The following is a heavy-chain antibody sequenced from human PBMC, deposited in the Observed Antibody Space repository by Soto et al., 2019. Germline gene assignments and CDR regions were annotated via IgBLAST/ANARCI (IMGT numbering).Heavy chain of an antibody. CDR2: IYPGDSDT. CDR1: GYSFTSYW. V-gene: IGHV5-51*01. CDR3: ARSIAVAGNMGGAFDI. D-gene: IGHD6-19*01. J-gene: IGHJ3*02. Sequence: GECLKISCKGSGYSFTSYWIGWVRQMPGKGLEWMGIIYPGDSDTRYSPSFQGQVTISADKSISTAYLQWSSLKASDTAMYYCARSIAVAGNMGGAFDIWGQGTMVTVSS.